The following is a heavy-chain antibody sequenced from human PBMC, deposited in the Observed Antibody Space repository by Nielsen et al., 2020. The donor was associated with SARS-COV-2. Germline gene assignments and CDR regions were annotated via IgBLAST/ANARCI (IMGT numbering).Heavy chain of an antibody. CDR2: IIPIFGTA. CDR1: GGTFSSYA. CDR3: AIWTSPLTTVTTINAFDI. V-gene: IGHV1-69*13. D-gene: IGHD4-17*01. Sequence: SVKVSCKASGGTFSSYAISWVRQAPGQGLEWMGGIIPIFGTANYAQKFQGRVTITADESTSTAYMELNSLRSEDTAVYYCAIWTSPLTTVTTINAFDIWGQGTMVTVSS. J-gene: IGHJ3*02.